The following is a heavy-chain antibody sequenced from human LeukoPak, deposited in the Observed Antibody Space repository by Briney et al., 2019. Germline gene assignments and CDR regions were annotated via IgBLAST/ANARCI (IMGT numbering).Heavy chain of an antibody. CDR2: IDLTDSYT. Sequence: GESLKISCKGSGYTFTSYWISWVRQMPGKGLEWMGMIDLTDSYTNYSPSFQGHVTISADKSISTAYLQWSSLKTSDAAMYYCARTAQDFYDSGSPDYWGQGTLVTVSS. V-gene: IGHV5-10-1*01. CDR3: ARTAQDFYDSGSPDY. CDR1: GYTFTSYW. J-gene: IGHJ4*02. D-gene: IGHD3-10*01.